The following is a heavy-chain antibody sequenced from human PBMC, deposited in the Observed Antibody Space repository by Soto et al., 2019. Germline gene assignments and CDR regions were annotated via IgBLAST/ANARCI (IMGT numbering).Heavy chain of an antibody. CDR1: GGSISSGGYY. CDR2: IYYSGST. CDR3: ARDTEEIITGTTGHYYGMDV. J-gene: IGHJ6*02. V-gene: IGHV4-31*03. Sequence: SETLSLTCTVSGGSISSGGYYWSGIRQHPGKGLEWIGYIYYSGSTYYNPSLKSRVTISVDTSKNQFSLKLSSVTAADTAVYYCARDTEEIITGTTGHYYGMDVWGQGTTVTVSS. D-gene: IGHD1-7*01.